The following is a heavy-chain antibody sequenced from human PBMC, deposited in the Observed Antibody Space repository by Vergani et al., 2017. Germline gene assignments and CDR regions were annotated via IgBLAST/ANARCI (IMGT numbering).Heavy chain of an antibody. V-gene: IGHV4-34*01. CDR1: GGSFSGYY. Sequence: QVQLQQWGAGLLKPSETLTLTCAVYGGSFSGYYWSWIRQPPGKGLEWIGEINHSGSTNYNPSLKSRVTISVDTSKNQFSLKLSSVTAADTAVYYCARDPTGXRGPVAARSGYMDVWGKGTTVTVSS. CDR2: INHSGST. CDR3: ARDPTGXRGPVAARSGYMDV. J-gene: IGHJ6*03. D-gene: IGHD6-6*01.